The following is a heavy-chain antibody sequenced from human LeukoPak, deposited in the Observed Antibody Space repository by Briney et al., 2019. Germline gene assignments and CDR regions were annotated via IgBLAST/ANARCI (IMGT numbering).Heavy chain of an antibody. Sequence: PGGSLRLSCAASGFTVSSSYMSWVRRAPGKGLERVASIKEDGSEKYYVDSVKGRFTISRDNAKNSLYLQMNSLRAEDTAVYYCARLSTGWYGHFDFWGQGTLVTVSS. J-gene: IGHJ4*02. CDR3: ARLSTGWYGHFDF. CDR1: GFTVSSSY. CDR2: IKEDGSEK. D-gene: IGHD6-13*01. V-gene: IGHV3-7*03.